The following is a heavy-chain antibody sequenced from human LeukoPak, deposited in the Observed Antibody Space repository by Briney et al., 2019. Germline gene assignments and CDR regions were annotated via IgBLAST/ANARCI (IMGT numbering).Heavy chain of an antibody. CDR1: GFTFSSYS. CDR3: ARDQGSGSYYKGDAFDI. D-gene: IGHD3-10*01. J-gene: IGHJ3*02. CDR2: ISSSSSYI. V-gene: IGHV3-21*01. Sequence: PGGSLRLSCAASGFTFSSYSMNWVRQAPGKGLEWVSSISSSSSYIYYADSVKGRFTISRDNAKNSLYPQMNSLRAEDTAVYYCARDQGSGSYYKGDAFDIWGQGTMVTVSS.